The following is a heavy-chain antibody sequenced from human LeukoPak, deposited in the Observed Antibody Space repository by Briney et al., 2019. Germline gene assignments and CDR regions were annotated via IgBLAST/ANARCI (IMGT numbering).Heavy chain of an antibody. D-gene: IGHD3-9*01. Sequence: GGSLRLSCAASGFTFSSYAMSWVRQAPGKGLEWVSAISGSGGSTYYADSVKGRFTISRDNSKNTLYLQMNSLRAEDTAVYYCARDHDILPDFYTNDPFDIWGQGTMVTVSS. J-gene: IGHJ3*02. CDR3: ARDHDILPDFYTNDPFDI. CDR1: GFTFSSYA. CDR2: ISGSGGST. V-gene: IGHV3-23*01.